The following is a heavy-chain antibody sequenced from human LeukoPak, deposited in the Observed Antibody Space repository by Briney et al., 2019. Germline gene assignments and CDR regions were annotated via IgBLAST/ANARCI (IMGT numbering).Heavy chain of an antibody. V-gene: IGHV3-43*02. CDR3: AKLPPDGMDV. J-gene: IGHJ6*02. CDR1: GFTFDDYA. CDR2: ISGDGGST. Sequence: PGGSLRLSCAASGFTFDDYAMHWVRQAPGKGLEWVSLISGDGGSTYYADSVKGRFTISRDNSKNSLYPQMNSLRTEDTALYYRAKLPPDGMDVWGQGTTVTVSS.